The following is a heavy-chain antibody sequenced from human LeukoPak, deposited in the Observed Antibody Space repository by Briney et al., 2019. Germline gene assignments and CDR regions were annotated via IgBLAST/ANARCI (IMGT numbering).Heavy chain of an antibody. J-gene: IGHJ5*02. CDR2: IYNSGST. CDR3: ATKTNSGSVIGGWFDP. CDR1: GGSISSISYY. D-gene: IGHD1-26*01. V-gene: IGHV4-39*07. Sequence: KSSETLSLTCSVSGGSISSISYYWGWIRQPPGKGLEWIGIIYNSGSTYYNPSLKSRVTISVDTSKNQFSLKLSSVTAADTAVYHCATKTNSGSVIGGWFDPWGQGTLVTVSS.